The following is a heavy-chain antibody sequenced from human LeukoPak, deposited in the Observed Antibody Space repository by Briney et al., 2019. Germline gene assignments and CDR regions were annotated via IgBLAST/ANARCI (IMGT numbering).Heavy chain of an antibody. CDR1: GGSISSGDYY. J-gene: IGHJ4*02. D-gene: IGHD3/OR15-3a*01. CDR2: IYYSGST. Sequence: SQTLSLTCTVSGGSISSGDYYWSWIRQPPGKGLEWIGYIYYSGSTYYNPSLKSRVTISVDRSRNQFSLKLSSVTAADTAVYYCAREIGGLFDYWGQGTLVTVSS. V-gene: IGHV4-30-4*01. CDR3: AREIGGLFDY.